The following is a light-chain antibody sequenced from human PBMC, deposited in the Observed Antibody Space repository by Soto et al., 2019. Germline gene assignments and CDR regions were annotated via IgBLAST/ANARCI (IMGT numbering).Light chain of an antibody. CDR1: QSISSY. V-gene: IGKV1-39*01. J-gene: IGKJ4*01. CDR2: AAS. CDR3: QQSYSTPLT. Sequence: DIQMTQSPSSLSASVGDRVTITCRASQSISSYLNWYQQKPGKAPKLLIYAASSLQSGVPSRFRGSESGTDFTLTISSLQPEDFATYYCQQSYSTPLTFGGGTKVEIK.